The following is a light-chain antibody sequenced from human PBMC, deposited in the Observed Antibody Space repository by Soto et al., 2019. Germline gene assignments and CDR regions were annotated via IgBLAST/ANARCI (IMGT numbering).Light chain of an antibody. CDR2: VAS. CDR1: QSVSSSY. V-gene: IGKV3-20*01. J-gene: IGKJ1*01. Sequence: DIVLTQSPGTLSLSPGERATLSCRASQSVSSSYLAWYQQKPGQAPRLLIYVASSRATGIPDRFRVSGSGTDFTLTISRLEPEDFAVYYCQQYGSSPPYTFGQGTKVEI. CDR3: QQYGSSPPYT.